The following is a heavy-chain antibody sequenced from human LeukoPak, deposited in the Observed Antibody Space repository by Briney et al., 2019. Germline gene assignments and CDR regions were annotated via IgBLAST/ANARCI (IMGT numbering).Heavy chain of an antibody. J-gene: IGHJ6*03. D-gene: IGHD4-11*01. V-gene: IGHV4-38-2*01. CDR3: ARYQHYSNDYYYYLDV. CDR2: IFHTGNI. CDR1: GYSVGRGFH. Sequence: SETLSLTCAVSGYSVGRGFHGGWIRQSPGKGLGWIGNIFHTGNIYYNPSLKSRVTISVDTSMNQFSLKLSSVTAADTAVYYCARYQHYSNDYYYYLDVWGKGTAVTVSS.